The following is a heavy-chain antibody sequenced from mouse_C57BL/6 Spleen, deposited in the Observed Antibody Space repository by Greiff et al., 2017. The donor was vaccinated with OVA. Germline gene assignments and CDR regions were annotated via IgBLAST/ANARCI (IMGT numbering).Heavy chain of an antibody. CDR1: GFSLTSYG. CDR2: IWSGGST. Sequence: VQLQESGPGLVQPSQSLSITCTVSGFSLTSYGVHWVRPSPGKGLEWLGVIWSGGSTDYNAAFISRLSISKDNSKSQVFFKMNSLQADDTAIYYCARGTTVGDYFDYWGQGTTLTVSS. J-gene: IGHJ2*01. CDR3: ARGTTVGDYFDY. D-gene: IGHD1-1*01. V-gene: IGHV2-2*01.